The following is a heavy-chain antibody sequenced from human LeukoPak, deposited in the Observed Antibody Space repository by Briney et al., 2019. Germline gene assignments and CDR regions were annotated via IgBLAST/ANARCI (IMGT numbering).Heavy chain of an antibody. D-gene: IGHD3-22*01. CDR3: ARDFYDSSGWALYFDY. J-gene: IGHJ4*02. Sequence: ASVKVSCKASGYTFTSYGISWVRQAPGQGLEWMGWISAYNGNTNYAQKFQGRVTMTTDTSTSTAYMELRSLRSDDTAVYYCARDFYDSSGWALYFDYWGQGTLVTVSS. CDR1: GYTFTSYG. CDR2: ISAYNGNT. V-gene: IGHV1-18*01.